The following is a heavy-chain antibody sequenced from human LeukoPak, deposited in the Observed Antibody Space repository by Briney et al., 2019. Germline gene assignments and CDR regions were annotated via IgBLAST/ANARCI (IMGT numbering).Heavy chain of an antibody. V-gene: IGHV3-30*18. CDR2: ISYDGSNK. J-gene: IGHJ4*02. CDR1: GFTFSSYG. CDR3: AKDRVAGYYFDY. D-gene: IGHD6-19*01. Sequence: GGSLRLSCAASGFTFSSYGMHWVRPAPGKGLEWVAVISYDGSNKYYADSVKGRSTIYRDNSKNPLYLQMNSLRAEDTAVYYGAKDRVAGYYFDYWGQGTLVTVSS.